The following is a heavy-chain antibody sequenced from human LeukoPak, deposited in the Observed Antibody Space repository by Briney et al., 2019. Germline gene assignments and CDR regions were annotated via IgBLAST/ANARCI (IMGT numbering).Heavy chain of an antibody. V-gene: IGHV1-2*02. D-gene: IGHD3-10*01. J-gene: IGHJ3*02. Sequence: ASVKVSCKASGYTFTGYYMHWVRQAPGQGLEWMGWINPNSGGTNYAQKFQGRVTMTRDTSISTAYLQWSSLKASDTAMYYCASSYYGSGSFNDAFDIWGQGTTVTVSS. CDR1: GYTFTGYY. CDR2: INPNSGGT. CDR3: ASSYYGSGSFNDAFDI.